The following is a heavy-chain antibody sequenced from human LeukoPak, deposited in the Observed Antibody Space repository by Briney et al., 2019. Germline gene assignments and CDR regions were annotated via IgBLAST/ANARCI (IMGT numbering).Heavy chain of an antibody. Sequence: SETLSLTCVVYGGSFNGYYWSWICQPPGKGLEWIGEINHSGSTNYNPSLKSRVTISVDTSKNQFSLKLSSVTAADTAVYYCATTTVTTDAFDIWGQGTMVAVSS. V-gene: IGHV4-34*01. CDR3: ATTTVTTDAFDI. CDR1: GGSFNGYY. D-gene: IGHD4-17*01. CDR2: INHSGST. J-gene: IGHJ3*02.